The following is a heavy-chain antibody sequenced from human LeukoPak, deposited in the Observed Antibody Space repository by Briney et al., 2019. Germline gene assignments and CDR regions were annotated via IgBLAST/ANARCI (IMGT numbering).Heavy chain of an antibody. CDR2: ISSSSSYI. J-gene: IGHJ4*02. D-gene: IGHD3-16*01. CDR3: ARVTHPYYFDY. V-gene: IGHV3-21*01. Sequence: GGSLRLSCAASGFTFSSYSMNWVRQAPGKGLEWVSSISSSSSYIYYADSVKGRFTISRDNAKNSLYLQMNSLRAEDTAVYYCARVTHPYYFDYWGQGTLVTVSS. CDR1: GFTFSSYS.